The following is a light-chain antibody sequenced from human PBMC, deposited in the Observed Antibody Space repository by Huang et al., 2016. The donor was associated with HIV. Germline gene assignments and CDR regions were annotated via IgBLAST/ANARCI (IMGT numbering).Light chain of an antibody. Sequence: EIVLTQSPATLSLSPGERATLSCRASPSVSSYLAWYQPKPGQAPRLLIYAVSNRATGIPARFSGIGSVTDFTLTISSLEPEDFAVYYCHQRTDWPWTFGQGTKVEIK. CDR2: AVS. J-gene: IGKJ1*01. CDR1: PSVSSY. V-gene: IGKV3-11*01. CDR3: HQRTDWPWT.